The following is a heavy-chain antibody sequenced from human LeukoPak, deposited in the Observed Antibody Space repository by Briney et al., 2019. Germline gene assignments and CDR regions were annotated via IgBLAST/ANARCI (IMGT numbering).Heavy chain of an antibody. V-gene: IGHV4-34*01. CDR3: ARDQSIAARPYYYYYGMDV. D-gene: IGHD6-6*01. CDR1: GGSFSGYY. CDR2: INHSGST. Sequence: KPSETLSLTCAVYGGSFSGYYWSWIRQPPGKGLEWVGEINHSGSTNYNPSLKSRVTISVDTSKNQFSLKLSSVTAADTAVYYCARDQSIAARPYYYYYGMDVWGQGTTVTVSS. J-gene: IGHJ6*02.